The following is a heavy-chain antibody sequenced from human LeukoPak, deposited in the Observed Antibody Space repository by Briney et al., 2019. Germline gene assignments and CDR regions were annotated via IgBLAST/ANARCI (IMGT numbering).Heavy chain of an antibody. J-gene: IGHJ4*02. D-gene: IGHD6-13*01. CDR1: GFTLSSYS. Sequence: GGSLRLSCAASGFTLSSYSMNWVRQAPGKGLEWVSSISSSSSYIYYADSVKGRFTISRDNAKNSLYLQMNSLRAEDTAVYYCARDGYSSSWYLNWGQGTLVTASS. V-gene: IGHV3-21*01. CDR3: ARDGYSSSWYLN. CDR2: ISSSSSYI.